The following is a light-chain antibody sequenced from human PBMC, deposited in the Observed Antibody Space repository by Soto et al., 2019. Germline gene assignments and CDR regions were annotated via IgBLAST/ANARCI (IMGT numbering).Light chain of an antibody. J-gene: IGLJ2*01. V-gene: IGLV2-14*03. CDR3: TSYSITSALEV. Sequence: QSALTQPTSVSGSPGQSITISCTGTRSDIGDYTYVSWYQQHPCKAPKLIIFDVTDRPSGVSDRFSGSKSGNTASLTISGLQAEDEADYYCTSYSITSALEVFGGGTKVTVL. CDR1: RSDIGDYTY. CDR2: DVT.